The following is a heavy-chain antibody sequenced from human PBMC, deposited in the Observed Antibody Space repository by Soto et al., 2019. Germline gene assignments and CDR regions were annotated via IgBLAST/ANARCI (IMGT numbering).Heavy chain of an antibody. CDR1: GFTFSTYG. V-gene: IGHV3-23*01. Sequence: DVQLLESGGGLVQWGGSLRLSCVTSGFTFSTYGMTWVRQAPGKGLEWVSYGGSGGSRYYAESVKGRFTISRDNSENTLSLEMNSMRAEDTATYYCVKFRGRAYPYYYMDVWGKGTTVTVSS. CDR3: VKFRGRAYPYYYMDV. J-gene: IGHJ6*03. CDR2: GGSGGSR. D-gene: IGHD3-10*01.